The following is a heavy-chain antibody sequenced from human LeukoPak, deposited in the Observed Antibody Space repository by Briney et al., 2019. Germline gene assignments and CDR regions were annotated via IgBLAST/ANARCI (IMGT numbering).Heavy chain of an antibody. J-gene: IGHJ4*02. D-gene: IGHD3-22*01. CDR3: ARDHEGESSALDS. CDR1: GFTFSHSP. V-gene: IGHV3-30*04. CDR2: ISTGGTKN. Sequence: GGTLRLSCSVSGFTFSHSPMHGVRHAPGEGLERVAVISTGGTKNYHPASILGRFTIARNNSQRTLSLQMNSLRHEAPALYYCARDHEGESSALDSWGQGTPVTVSS.